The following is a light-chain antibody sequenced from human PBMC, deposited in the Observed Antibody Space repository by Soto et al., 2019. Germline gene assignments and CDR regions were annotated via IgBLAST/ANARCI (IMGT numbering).Light chain of an antibody. J-gene: IGKJ3*01. CDR2: AAS. V-gene: IGKV1-39*01. Sequence: DIQMTQSPSSLSASVGDRVSITCRASQSIEKSLNWYQQKPGQAPKVLIYAASNLQSGVPARFSGSGSGTDFTLTIISLQPEDTATYYCQQTYSVSRVTFGPGTKVDLK. CDR1: QSIEKS. CDR3: QQTYSVSRVT.